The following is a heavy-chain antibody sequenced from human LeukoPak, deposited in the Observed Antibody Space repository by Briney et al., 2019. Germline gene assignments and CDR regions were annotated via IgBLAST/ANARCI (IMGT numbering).Heavy chain of an antibody. CDR3: AREGYNRGDSAIDY. CDR1: DYSISSGYF. J-gene: IGHJ4*02. CDR2: ISHSGTT. D-gene: IGHD5-24*01. V-gene: IGHV4-38-2*02. Sequence: SETLSLTCVASDYSISSGYFWGWIRRPPGKGLEWIGSISHSGTTYYNPSFKSRVTISLDTSKNQFSLKLSSVTAADTAVYYCAREGYNRGDSAIDYWGQGTLVTVSS.